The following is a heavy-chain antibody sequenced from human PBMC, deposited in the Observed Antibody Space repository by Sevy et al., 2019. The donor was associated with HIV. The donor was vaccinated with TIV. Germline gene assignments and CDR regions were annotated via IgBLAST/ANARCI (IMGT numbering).Heavy chain of an antibody. V-gene: IGHV3-53*01. CDR3: ARGLTMVRGVIGY. CDR2: IYSGGST. CDR1: GFTVSSIY. D-gene: IGHD3-10*01. Sequence: GGSLRLSCAASGFTVSSIYMSWVRQAPGKGLEWVSVIYSGGSTYYADSVKGQFTISRDNSKNTLYLQMNSLKAEDTAVYYCARGLTMVRGVIGYWGQGTLVTVSS. J-gene: IGHJ4*02.